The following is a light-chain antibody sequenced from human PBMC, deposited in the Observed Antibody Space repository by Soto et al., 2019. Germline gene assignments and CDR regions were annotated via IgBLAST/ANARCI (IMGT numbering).Light chain of an antibody. J-gene: IGKJ1*01. V-gene: IGKV3D-15*01. Sequence: ETVLTQSPATLSLSPGERATLSCRASQSVSSNYLAWYQQKPGQAPRLLIYGASTRATGIPARFSGSGSGTEFTLTISSLQSEDFAVYYCQQYNNWPPWTFGQGTKVDIK. CDR2: GAS. CDR3: QQYNNWPPWT. CDR1: QSVSSN.